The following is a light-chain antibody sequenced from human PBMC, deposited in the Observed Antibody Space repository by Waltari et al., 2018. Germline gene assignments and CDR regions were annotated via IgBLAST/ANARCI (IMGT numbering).Light chain of an antibody. Sequence: QSALTQPASVSGSPGQSIAISCIGTSSDVGANNFLSWYQQHPGRAPKRMIHEVTKRPSGVSTRFSGSKSGNTASLIISGLQAEDEADYYCCSYTSIGPVLIGGGTKVTVL. CDR1: SSDVGANNF. J-gene: IGLJ2*01. CDR2: EVT. CDR3: CSYTSIGPVL. V-gene: IGLV2-23*02.